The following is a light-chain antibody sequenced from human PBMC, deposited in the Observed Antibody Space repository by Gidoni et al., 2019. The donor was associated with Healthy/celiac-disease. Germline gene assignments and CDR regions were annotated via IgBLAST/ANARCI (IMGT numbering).Light chain of an antibody. Sequence: IQMTPSPSSLSASVGDRVTITFQASQDISNYLNWYQQKPGKAPKLLIYDASNLETGVPSRFSGSGSGTDFTFTISSLQPEDIATYYCQQYDNLPLCSFGQGTKLEIK. J-gene: IGKJ2*04. CDR1: QDISNY. CDR2: DAS. CDR3: QQYDNLPLCS. V-gene: IGKV1-33*01.